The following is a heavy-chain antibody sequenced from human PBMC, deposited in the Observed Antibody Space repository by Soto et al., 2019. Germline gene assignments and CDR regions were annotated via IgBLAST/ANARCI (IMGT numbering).Heavy chain of an antibody. J-gene: IGHJ4*02. V-gene: IGHV1-69*08. CDR2: IIPILGIA. D-gene: IGHD1-26*01. CDR1: GGTFSSYT. Sequence: QVQLVQSGAEVKKPGSSVKVSCKASGGTFSSYTISWVRQAPGQGLEWMGRIIPILGIANYAQKFQGRVTITADKSTSTAYMELSRLRSEDTAVYYCAREVGGSYCFDYWGQGTLVTVSS. CDR3: AREVGGSYCFDY.